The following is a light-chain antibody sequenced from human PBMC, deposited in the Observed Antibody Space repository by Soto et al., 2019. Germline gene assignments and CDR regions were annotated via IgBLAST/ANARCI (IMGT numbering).Light chain of an antibody. Sequence: DIVMTQSPDSLAVSLGERATINCKSSQSLLYNSNNKNYLAWFQQKSGQPPKLLIYWASTRESGVPDRSSGSGYGTDFTLTVSSLQAEDVAVYYCQQYYNGPWTFGQGTRVEIK. CDR1: QSLLYNSNNKNY. CDR3: QQYYNGPWT. J-gene: IGKJ1*01. V-gene: IGKV4-1*01. CDR2: WAS.